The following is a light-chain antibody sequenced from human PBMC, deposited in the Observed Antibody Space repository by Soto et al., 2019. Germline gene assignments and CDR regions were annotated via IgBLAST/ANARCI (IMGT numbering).Light chain of an antibody. Sequence: DIQMTQSPSTLSASVGDRVTITCRASQSISSWLAWYQQKPGKAPKLLIYKASSLESGVPSRFSGSGSGTEFILTISSLQPDDFATYYCQQYNSYSWTFGQGTRWIS. CDR1: QSISSW. CDR3: QQYNSYSWT. V-gene: IGKV1-5*03. J-gene: IGKJ1*01. CDR2: KAS.